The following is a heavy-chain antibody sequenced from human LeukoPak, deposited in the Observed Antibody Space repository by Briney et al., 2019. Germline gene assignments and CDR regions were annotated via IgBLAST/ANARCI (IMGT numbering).Heavy chain of an antibody. Sequence: PGGTLRLSCEASGFTFSTYGINWVRQAPGKGLEWVSNISGSGSGGSTYYADSVKGRFTISRDNSKNTLYLQMNSLRAGDTAVYYCAKSGYNRFDYWGQGTLVTVSS. J-gene: IGHJ4*02. CDR2: ISGSGSGGST. D-gene: IGHD5-24*01. CDR3: AKSGYNRFDY. V-gene: IGHV3-23*01. CDR1: GFTFSTYG.